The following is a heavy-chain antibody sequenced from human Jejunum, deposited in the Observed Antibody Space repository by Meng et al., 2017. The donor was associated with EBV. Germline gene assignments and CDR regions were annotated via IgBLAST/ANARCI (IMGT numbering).Heavy chain of an antibody. CDR3: ARPISGYTYYFDY. V-gene: IGHV1-2*06. J-gene: IGHJ4*02. D-gene: IGHD5-18*01. CDR2: VNPNSGVT. Sequence: QVQLVQAGTEWKGSGASWKSASKASGYTFTDYYLHWVRQAPGQGLEWMGRVNPNSGVTNYAEKFQGRVTMTRDTSISTSYMEVSRLTSDDTAVYYCARPISGYTYYFDYWGQGTLVTVSS. CDR1: GYTFTDYY.